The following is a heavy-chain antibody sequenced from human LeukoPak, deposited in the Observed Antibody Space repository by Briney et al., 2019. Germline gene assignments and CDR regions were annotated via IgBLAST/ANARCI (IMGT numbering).Heavy chain of an antibody. CDR3: AKDASNHGDY. Sequence: PGGSLRLSCAASGFTFSSYAMHWVRQAPGKGLEWVAVISYDGSNKYYADSVKGRFTISRDNSKNTLYLQMNSLRAEDTAVYYCAKDASNHGDYWGQGTLVTVSS. V-gene: IGHV3-30*04. D-gene: IGHD1-14*01. CDR1: GFTFSSYA. J-gene: IGHJ4*02. CDR2: ISYDGSNK.